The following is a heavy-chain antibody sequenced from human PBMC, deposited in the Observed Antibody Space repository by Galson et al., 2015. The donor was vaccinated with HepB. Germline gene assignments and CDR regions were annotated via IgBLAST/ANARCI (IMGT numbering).Heavy chain of an antibody. J-gene: IGHJ4*02. V-gene: IGHV3-23*01. D-gene: IGHD3-3*01. CDR2: ISGSGGST. CDR1: GFTFSSYA. CDR3: AKDHDFWMRGSVYSFDY. Sequence: SLRLSCAASGFTFSSYAMSWVRQAPGKGLEWVSAISGSGGSTYYADSVKGRFTISRDNSKNTLYLQMNSLRAEDTAVYYCAKDHDFWMRGSVYSFDYWGQGTLVTVSS.